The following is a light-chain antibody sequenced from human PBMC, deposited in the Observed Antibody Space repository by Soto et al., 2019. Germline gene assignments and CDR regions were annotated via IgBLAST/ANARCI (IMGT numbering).Light chain of an antibody. Sequence: DIQMTQSPSTLSASVGDRVTITCWASQSISNWLAWYQQKPGKAPKFLIYDASSLESGVPSRFSGSGSGTEFTLTISSLQPDDFATYYCQQYNSYSGGTFGQGTKVEIK. CDR1: QSISNW. J-gene: IGKJ1*01. CDR2: DAS. CDR3: QQYNSYSGGT. V-gene: IGKV1-5*01.